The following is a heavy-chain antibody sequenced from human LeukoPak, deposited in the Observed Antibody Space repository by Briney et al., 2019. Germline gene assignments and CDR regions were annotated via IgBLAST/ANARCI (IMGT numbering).Heavy chain of an antibody. CDR3: ATEYDFWSGYPGYYYYMDV. CDR2: ISSSGSTI. D-gene: IGHD3-3*01. CDR1: GFTFSDYY. J-gene: IGHJ6*03. Sequence: GGSLRLSCAASGFTFSDYYMSWIRQAPGKGLEWVSYISSSGSTIYYADSVKGRFTISRDNAKNSLYLQMNSLRAEDTAVYYCATEYDFWSGYPGYYYYMDVWGKGTTVTVSS. V-gene: IGHV3-11*04.